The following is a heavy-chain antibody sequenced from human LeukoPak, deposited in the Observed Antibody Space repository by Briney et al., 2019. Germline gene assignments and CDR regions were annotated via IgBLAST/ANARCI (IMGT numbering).Heavy chain of an antibody. CDR2: INPDNGGT. CDR3: TREARVGNWFDP. D-gene: IGHD2-2*01. J-gene: IGHJ5*02. CDR1: GYTFTDYY. V-gene: IGHV1-2*02. Sequence: ASVKVSCRASGYTFTDYYIHWVRQAPGQGLEWMGWINPDNGGTNYAQKFQGRVTMTRDTSIRTVYMDLSRLRSDDTAVFYCTREARVGNWFDPWGQGTPVTVSS.